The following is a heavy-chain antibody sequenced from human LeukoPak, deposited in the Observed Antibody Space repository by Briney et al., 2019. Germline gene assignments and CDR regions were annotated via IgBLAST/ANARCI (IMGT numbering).Heavy chain of an antibody. J-gene: IGHJ6*02. CDR3: ARESSNYSYYYGLDV. CDR2: IYYSGST. CDR1: GGSISSGDYY. Sequence: SETLSLTCTVSGGSISSGDYYWSWIRQPPGKGLEWIGYIYYSGSTNYNPSFKSRVTISVDTSKNQFSLKLNSVTAADTAVYYCARESSNYSYYYGLDVWGQGTTVTVSS. V-gene: IGHV4-61*08.